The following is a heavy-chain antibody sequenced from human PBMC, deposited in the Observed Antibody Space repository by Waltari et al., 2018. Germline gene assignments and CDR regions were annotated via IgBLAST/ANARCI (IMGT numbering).Heavy chain of an antibody. CDR2: ISYDGSNK. J-gene: IGHJ4*02. V-gene: IGHV3-30*18. D-gene: IGHD3-22*01. CDR1: GFTFSSYG. CDR3: AKDLYYYDSSGLPTPDY. Sequence: QVQLVESGGGVVQPGRSLRLSCAASGFTFSSYGMHWVRQAPGKGLEWVAVISYDGSNKYYADSVKGRFTISRDNSKNTLYLQMNSLRAEDTAVYYCAKDLYYYDSSGLPTPDYWGQGTLVTVSS.